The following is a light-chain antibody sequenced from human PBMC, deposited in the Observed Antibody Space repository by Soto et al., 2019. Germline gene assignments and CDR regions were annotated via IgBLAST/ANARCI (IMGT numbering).Light chain of an antibody. V-gene: IGKV3-15*01. J-gene: IGKJ1*01. Sequence: ILMTQSPATVSVSPGESATLSCRASQNIYYNVAWYQQRPGQAPRLLIYRASTRAPGVPARFSGSGSGTEFTLTISSLQPEDLTVYSCLQYHNLWALGQGTKVDIK. CDR2: RAS. CDR1: QNIYYN. CDR3: LQYHNLWA.